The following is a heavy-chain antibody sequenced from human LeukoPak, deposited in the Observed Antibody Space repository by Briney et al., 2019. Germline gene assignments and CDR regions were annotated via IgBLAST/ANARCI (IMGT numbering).Heavy chain of an antibody. Sequence: SETLSLTCAVYGGSFSGYYWSWIRQPPGKGLEWIGEINHSGSTNYNPSLKSRVTISVDTSKNQFSLKLSSVTAADTAVYYCATIGGRHSNSRVSVDYWGQGTLVTVSS. CDR1: GGSFSGYY. CDR2: INHSGST. J-gene: IGHJ4*02. CDR3: ATIGGRHSNSRVSVDY. V-gene: IGHV4-34*01. D-gene: IGHD4-11*01.